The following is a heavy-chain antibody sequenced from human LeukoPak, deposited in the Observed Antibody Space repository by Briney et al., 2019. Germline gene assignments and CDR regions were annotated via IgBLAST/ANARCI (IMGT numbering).Heavy chain of an antibody. V-gene: IGHV3-74*01. Sequence: GGSLRLSCAASGLTFSTYWMHWVRQDPGKGLVWVSRISSDASITSYADPVKGRFTISRDNSKNTLYLQMNSLRAEDTAVYYCAKDSYSGSYFDYWGQGTLVTVSS. J-gene: IGHJ4*02. CDR2: ISSDASIT. D-gene: IGHD1-26*01. CDR3: AKDSYSGSYFDY. CDR1: GLTFSTYW.